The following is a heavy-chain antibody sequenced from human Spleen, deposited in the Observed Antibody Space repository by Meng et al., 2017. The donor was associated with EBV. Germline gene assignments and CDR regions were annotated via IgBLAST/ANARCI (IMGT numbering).Heavy chain of an antibody. V-gene: IGHV1-69*06. CDR3: ARGGVRCSSTSCYGNYFDP. CDR2: IIPMFATG. Sequence: QVQLVEAGAGEKKPGLSVKVSCKASGGHFSSYAITWVRQAPGQGLEWMGGIIPMFATGKYAQKFQGRLTITADRSTNTSYMELSSLGFDDTAVYYCARGGVRCSSTSCYGNYFDPWGQGTLVTVSS. CDR1: GGHFSSYA. J-gene: IGHJ5*02. D-gene: IGHD2-2*01.